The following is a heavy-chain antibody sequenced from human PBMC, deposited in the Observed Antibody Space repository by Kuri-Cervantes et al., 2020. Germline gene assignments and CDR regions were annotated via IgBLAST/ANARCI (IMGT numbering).Heavy chain of an antibody. V-gene: IGHV1-69*13. CDR1: GDTFTSIT. CDR2: IIPIFGTA. D-gene: IGHD5-12*01. Sequence: SVKVSCKASGDTFTSITISWVRQAPGQGLEWMGGIIPIFGTANYAQKFQGRVTITADESTSTAYMELSSLRSEDTAVYYCARDRYSGYDYRNYYYYGMDVWGQGTTVTVSS. J-gene: IGHJ6*02. CDR3: ARDRYSGYDYRNYYYYGMDV.